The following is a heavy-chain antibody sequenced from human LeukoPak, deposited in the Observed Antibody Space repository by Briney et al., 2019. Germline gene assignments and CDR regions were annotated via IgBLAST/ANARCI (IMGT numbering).Heavy chain of an antibody. J-gene: IGHJ4*02. V-gene: IGHV4-4*07. CDR3: TRGAPGYCSSTSCPSPFDY. CDR1: GGSISSYY. Sequence: SETLSLTCTVSGGSISSYYWSWIRQPAGKGLEWIGRIYTSGSTNYNPSLKSRVTMSVDTSKNQFSLKLSSVTAADTAVYYCTRGAPGYCSSTSCPSPFDYWGQGTLVTVSS. CDR2: IYTSGST. D-gene: IGHD2-2*03.